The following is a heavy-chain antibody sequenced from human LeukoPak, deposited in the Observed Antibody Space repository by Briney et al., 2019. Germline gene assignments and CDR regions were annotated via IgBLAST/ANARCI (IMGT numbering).Heavy chain of an antibody. CDR3: ARVPSSGSYYGYFDY. CDR2: ISGNGVTT. J-gene: IGHJ4*02. V-gene: IGHV3-43*02. D-gene: IGHD1-26*01. CDR1: GFAFDDYA. Sequence: GGSLRLSCAASGFAFDDYAMHWVRQAPGKGLEWVSLISGNGVTTYYADSVKGRFTVSRDNAKNSLYLQMDSLRDEDTAVYYCARVPSSGSYYGYFDYWGQGTLVTVSS.